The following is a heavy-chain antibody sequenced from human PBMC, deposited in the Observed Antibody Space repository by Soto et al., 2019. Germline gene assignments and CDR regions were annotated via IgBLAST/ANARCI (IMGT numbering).Heavy chain of an antibody. CDR1: GYTFTSYG. CDR3: ARGSGYYPSYYGMDV. J-gene: IGHJ6*02. CDR2: ISAYNGNT. V-gene: IGHV1-18*01. Sequence: ASVKVSCKASGYTFTSYGISWVRQAPGQGLEWMGWISAYNGNTNYAQKLQGRVTMTTDTSTSPAYMELRSLRSDDTAVYYCARGSGYYPSYYGMDVWGQGTTVTVSS. D-gene: IGHD3-22*01.